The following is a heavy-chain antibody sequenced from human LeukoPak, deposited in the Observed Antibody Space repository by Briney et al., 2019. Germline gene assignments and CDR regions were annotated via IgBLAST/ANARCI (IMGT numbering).Heavy chain of an antibody. J-gene: IGHJ4*02. V-gene: IGHV1-69*04. D-gene: IGHD6-19*01. Sequence: SVKVSCKASGGTFISYAISWVRQAPGQGLEWMGRIIPNLGIANYAQKFQGRVTITADKSTSTAYMELSSLRSEDTAVYYCERDDLIAVAGHDYWGQGTLVTVSS. CDR1: GGTFISYA. CDR3: ERDDLIAVAGHDY. CDR2: IIPNLGIA.